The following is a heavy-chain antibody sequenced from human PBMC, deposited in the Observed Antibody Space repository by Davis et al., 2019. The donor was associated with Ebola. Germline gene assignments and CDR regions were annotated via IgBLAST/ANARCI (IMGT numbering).Heavy chain of an antibody. V-gene: IGHV4-34*01. CDR1: GGSFSGYY. Sequence: MPSETLSLTCAVYGGSFSGYYWSWIRQPPGKGPEWIGEINHSGSTNYNPSLKSRVTISVDTSKNQFSLKLSSVTAADTAVYYCARGPYSSGWSEFDYWGQGTLVTVSS. CDR2: INHSGST. J-gene: IGHJ4*02. CDR3: ARGPYSSGWSEFDY. D-gene: IGHD6-19*01.